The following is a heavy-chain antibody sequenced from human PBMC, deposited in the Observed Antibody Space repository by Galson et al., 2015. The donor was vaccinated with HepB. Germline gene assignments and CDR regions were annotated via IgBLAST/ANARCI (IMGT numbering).Heavy chain of an antibody. CDR3: ARAFSVAGRRHAFDI. J-gene: IGHJ3*02. V-gene: IGHV3-21*01. D-gene: IGHD6-19*01. Sequence: SLRLSCAASGFTFSSYSMNWVRQAPGKGLEWVSSISSSSSYIYYADSVKGRFTISRDNAKNSLYLQMNSLRAEDTAVYYCARAFSVAGRRHAFDIWGQGTMVTVSS. CDR2: ISSSSSYI. CDR1: GFTFSSYS.